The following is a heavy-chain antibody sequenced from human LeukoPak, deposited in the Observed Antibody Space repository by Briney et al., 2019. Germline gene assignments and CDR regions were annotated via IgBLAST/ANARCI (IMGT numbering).Heavy chain of an antibody. CDR3: AKATYYYESYGYNGVFDY. CDR2: VSGTADNT. V-gene: IGHV3-23*01. Sequence: GGSLRLSCAASGFTVSSNYMSCVRQAPGKGLEWVSAVSGTADNTYYAESVRGRFTISRDNSKNTPYLQMNSLRAEDAAVYFCAKATYYYESYGYNGVFDYWGQGTLVTLSS. J-gene: IGHJ4*02. CDR1: GFTVSSNY. D-gene: IGHD3-22*01.